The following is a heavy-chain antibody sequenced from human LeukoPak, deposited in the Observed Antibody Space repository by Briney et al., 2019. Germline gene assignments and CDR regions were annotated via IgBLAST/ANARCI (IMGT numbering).Heavy chain of an antibody. V-gene: IGHV3-23*01. Sequence: GGSLRLSCAASGFTFSSYAMSWVRQAPGKGLEWVSTISGSGGSTYYADSVKGHFTISRDNSNNTLFLQMNSLRADDTALYYCAKGYYDYVWGSHYFDYWGQGTLVTVSS. CDR1: GFTFSSYA. J-gene: IGHJ4*02. CDR3: AKGYYDYVWGSHYFDY. CDR2: ISGSGGST. D-gene: IGHD3-16*01.